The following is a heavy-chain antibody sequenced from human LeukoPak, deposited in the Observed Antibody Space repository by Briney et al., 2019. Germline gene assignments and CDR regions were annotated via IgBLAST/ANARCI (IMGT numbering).Heavy chain of an antibody. CDR2: IWFDGGNK. J-gene: IGHJ4*02. V-gene: IGHV3-33*01. CDR1: GFTFSSYG. Sequence: GRSLRLSCAASGFTFSSYGMHWVRQAPGKGLEWVAVIWFDGGNKYYADSVKGRFTISRDNSKNTLYLQMNSLRAEDTAVYYCARDKYDILTGNHDYYFDYWGQGTLVTVSS. CDR3: ARDKYDILTGNHDYYFDY. D-gene: IGHD3-9*01.